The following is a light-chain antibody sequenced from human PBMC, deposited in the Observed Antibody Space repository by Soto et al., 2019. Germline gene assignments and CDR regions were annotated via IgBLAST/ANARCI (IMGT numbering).Light chain of an antibody. CDR2: GAS. V-gene: IGKV3-20*01. CDR3: QQYGSSPIT. J-gene: IGKJ5*01. Sequence: EIVLTQSPGTLSLSPGERATLSCRARQSVSSNFLAWYQQRPGQAPRLLIYGASSRATGIPDRFSGSGSGTDFTLTISRLEPEDFAVYYCQQYGSSPITVGQGTRLEIK. CDR1: QSVSSNF.